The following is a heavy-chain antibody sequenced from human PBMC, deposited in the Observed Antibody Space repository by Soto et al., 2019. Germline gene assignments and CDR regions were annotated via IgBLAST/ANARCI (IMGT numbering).Heavy chain of an antibody. D-gene: IGHD1-26*01. CDR1: GYTFTGYY. CDR2: INPNSGGT. J-gene: IGHJ3*02. V-gene: IGHV1-2*04. Sequence: ASVKVSCKASGYTFTGYYMHWVRQAPGQGLEWMGWINPNSGGTNYAQKFQGWVTMTRDTSISTAYMELSRLRSDDTAVYYCARDSGIVGAIDAFDIWGQGTMVTVSS. CDR3: ARDSGIVGAIDAFDI.